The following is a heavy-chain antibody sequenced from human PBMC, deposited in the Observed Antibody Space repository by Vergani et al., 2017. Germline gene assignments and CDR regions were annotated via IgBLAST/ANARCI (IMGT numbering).Heavy chain of an antibody. Sequence: EVQLLESGGGLVQPGGSLRLSCAASGFTFSSYAMSWVRQAPGKGLEWVSAISGSGGSTYYADSVKGRFPISRDNSKNTLYLQMNILRAEDTAVYYGAKGKDIVVVVAATTFDYWGQGTLVTVSS. D-gene: IGHD2-15*01. CDR2: ISGSGGST. J-gene: IGHJ4*02. CDR3: AKGKDIVVVVAATTFDY. V-gene: IGHV3-23*01. CDR1: GFTFSSYA.